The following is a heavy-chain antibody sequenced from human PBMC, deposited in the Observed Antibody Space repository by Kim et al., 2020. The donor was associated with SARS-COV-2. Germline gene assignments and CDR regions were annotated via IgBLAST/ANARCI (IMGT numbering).Heavy chain of an antibody. CDR3: ARLRVDSSGYVPRVGFHYYSYMDV. D-gene: IGHD3-22*01. J-gene: IGHJ6*03. CDR2: INAGNGNT. V-gene: IGHV1-3*01. Sequence: ASVKVSCKASGYTFTSYAMHWVRQAPGQRLEWMGWINAGNGNTKYSQKFQGRVTITRDTSASTAYMELSSLRSEDTAVYYCARLRVDSSGYVPRVGFHYYSYMDVWGKGTTVTVSS. CDR1: GYTFTSYA.